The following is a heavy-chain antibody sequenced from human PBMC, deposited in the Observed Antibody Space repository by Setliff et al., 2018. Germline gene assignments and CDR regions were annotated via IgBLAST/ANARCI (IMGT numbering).Heavy chain of an antibody. V-gene: IGHV4-39*07. CDR2: IYYSGST. Sequence: PSETLSLTCTVSGGSISSSSYYWGWIRQPPGKGLEWIGSIYYSGSTYYNPSLKSRVTISVDTSKNRFSLKLSSVTAADTAVYYCARRATYYNFWSGYYDYWGQGTLVTVSS. D-gene: IGHD3-3*01. CDR1: GGSISSSSYY. J-gene: IGHJ4*02. CDR3: ARRATYYNFWSGYYDY.